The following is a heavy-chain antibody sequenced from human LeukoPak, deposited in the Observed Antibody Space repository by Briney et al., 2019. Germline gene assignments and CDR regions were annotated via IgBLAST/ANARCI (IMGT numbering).Heavy chain of an antibody. D-gene: IGHD6-13*01. CDR1: GGSISSGGYY. CDR2: IYHSGST. Sequence: SETLSLTCTVSGGSISSGGYYWSWIRQPPGKGLEWIGYIYHSGSTYYNPSLKSRVTIPVDRSKNQFSLKLSSVTAADTAVYYCARVSVAAAGFDYWGQGTLVTVSS. V-gene: IGHV4-30-2*01. J-gene: IGHJ4*02. CDR3: ARVSVAAAGFDY.